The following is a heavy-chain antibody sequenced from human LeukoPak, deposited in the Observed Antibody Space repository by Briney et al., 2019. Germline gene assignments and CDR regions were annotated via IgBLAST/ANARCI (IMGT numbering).Heavy chain of an antibody. CDR3: ARDSVGWGSYRPYYYYYMDV. Sequence: ASETLSLTFTVSGGSISRGSYYWRWIRQPAGKGLEWIGSIYYSGSTYYNPSLKSRVTISVDTSKNQFSLKLSSVTAADTAVYYCARDSVGWGSYRPYYYYYMDVWGKGTTVTISS. V-gene: IGHV4-39*07. CDR2: IYYSGST. CDR1: GGSISRGSYY. J-gene: IGHJ6*03. D-gene: IGHD3-16*02.